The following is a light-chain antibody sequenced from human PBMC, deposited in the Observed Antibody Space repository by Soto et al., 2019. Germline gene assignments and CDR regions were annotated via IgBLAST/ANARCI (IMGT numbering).Light chain of an antibody. J-gene: IGLJ2*01. V-gene: IGLV1-40*01. CDR2: GNS. CDR3: QSYDSSLSGHVV. Sequence: QSVLTQTPSVSGAPGQRVTISCTGSSSNIGAGYDVHWYQQLPGTAPKLHIYGNSNRPSGVPDRFSGSKSGTSASLAITGLQAEAEADYYCQSYDSSLSGHVVFGGGTQLTVL. CDR1: SSNIGAGYD.